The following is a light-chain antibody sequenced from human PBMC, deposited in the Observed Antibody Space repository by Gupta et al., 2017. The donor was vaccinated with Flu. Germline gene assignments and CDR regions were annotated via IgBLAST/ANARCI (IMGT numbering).Light chain of an antibody. Sequence: QAALTQPRSASESRGKAVIICSTGTSSDVGGYNYVSWYPQHPGKAPKLMIYDVSKRPAGVPDRFSGSNSANTASLTISGLQAEDDADYYCCSYAGSYTFVFGGGTKLTVL. J-gene: IGLJ2*01. CDR3: CSYAGSYTFV. V-gene: IGLV2-11*01. CDR1: SSDVGGYNY. CDR2: DVS.